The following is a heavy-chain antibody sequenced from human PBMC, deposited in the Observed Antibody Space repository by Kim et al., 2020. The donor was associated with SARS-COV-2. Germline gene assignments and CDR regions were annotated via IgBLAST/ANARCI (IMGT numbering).Heavy chain of an antibody. CDR1: GFTFISHA. V-gene: IGHV3-48*02. J-gene: IGHJ4*02. D-gene: IGHD3-3*01. CDR3: ARDRSFGSTLHYDFAY. CDR2: ISRSSGKI. Sequence: GGSLRLSCAASGFTFISHAINWVRQAPGKGLEWVSYISRSSGKIDYADSVKGRFTISRDNAKNSVYLQMNSLRDEDTAVYYCARDRSFGSTLHYDFAYWGQGALVTVSS.